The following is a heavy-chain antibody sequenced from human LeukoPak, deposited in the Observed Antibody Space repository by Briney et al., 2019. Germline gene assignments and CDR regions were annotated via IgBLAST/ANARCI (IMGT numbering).Heavy chain of an antibody. D-gene: IGHD2-8*01. V-gene: IGHV3-33*01. CDR2: IWYDGSNK. CDR1: GFTFSSYG. J-gene: IGHJ6*02. Sequence: GGSLRLSCAASGFTFSSYGMHWVRQAPGKGLEWVAVIWYDGSNKYYADSVKGRFTLSRDNGKNSLYLQMNSLRAEDTAVYYCARGGMGANSQEYFYYGMDVWGQGTTVTVSS. CDR3: ARGGMGANSQEYFYYGMDV.